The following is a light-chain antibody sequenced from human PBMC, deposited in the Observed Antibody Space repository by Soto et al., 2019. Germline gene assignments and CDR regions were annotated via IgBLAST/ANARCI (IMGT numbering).Light chain of an antibody. J-gene: IGKJ1*01. Sequence: AIQMTQSPSYLSAYVGDRVTITCRASQAIRDDLGWYQQKPGKAPKLLIYGASSLHDGVTSRFSGSGSGTDFTLTISSLQPEDFATYYCLQDNNYPWTFGQGTKVEVK. V-gene: IGKV1-6*01. CDR1: QAIRDD. CDR2: GAS. CDR3: LQDNNYPWT.